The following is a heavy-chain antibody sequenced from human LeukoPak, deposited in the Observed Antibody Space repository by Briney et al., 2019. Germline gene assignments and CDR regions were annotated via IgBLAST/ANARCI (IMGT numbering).Heavy chain of an antibody. CDR2: IYYSGST. CDR3: ATAYSSGWCPMDV. V-gene: IGHV4-59*08. Sequence: SETPSLTCTVSGGSISSYYWSWIRQPPGKGLEWIGYIYYSGSTNYNPSLKSRVTISVDTSKNQSSLRLSSVTAADTAVYYCATAYSSGWCPMDVWGQGTTVTVFS. D-gene: IGHD6-19*01. CDR1: GGSISSYY. J-gene: IGHJ6*02.